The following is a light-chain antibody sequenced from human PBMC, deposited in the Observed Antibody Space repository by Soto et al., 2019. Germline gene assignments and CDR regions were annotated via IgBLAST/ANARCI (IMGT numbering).Light chain of an antibody. CDR3: QQHGSSPFT. CDR1: QSVTTTY. V-gene: IGKV3-20*01. J-gene: IGKJ3*01. Sequence: EIVLTQSPGTLSLSPGERATLSCRASQSVTTTYLAWYQQKPGQAPRLLISGASTRATGIPDRFSASGSGTDFTLTISRLEHEDFAVYYCQQHGSSPFTFGPGTKVDIK. CDR2: GAS.